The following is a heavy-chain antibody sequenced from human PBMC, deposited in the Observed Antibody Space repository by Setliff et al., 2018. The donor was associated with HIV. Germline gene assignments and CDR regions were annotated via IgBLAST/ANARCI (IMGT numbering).Heavy chain of an antibody. D-gene: IGHD1-26*01. V-gene: IGHV3-74*01. CDR2: INDDGSST. CDR1: GFTFSNYW. Sequence: QPGGSLRLSCAASGFTFSNYWMHWVRQAPGKGLVWVSRINDDGSSTNYADSVKGRFTISRDNSKNTLFLQMDSLITEDTAVYYCAIWEATMGFDSWGQGTLVTVSS. CDR3: AIWEATMGFDS. J-gene: IGHJ4*02.